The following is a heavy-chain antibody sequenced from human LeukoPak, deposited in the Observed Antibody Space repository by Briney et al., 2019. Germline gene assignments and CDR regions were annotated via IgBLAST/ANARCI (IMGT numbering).Heavy chain of an antibody. CDR2: IYYSGST. Sequence: SETLSLTCTVSGGSISSYYWSWIRQPPGKGLEWIGYIYYSGSTNYNPSLESRVTISVDTSKNQFSLKLSSVTAADTAVYYCARAIAAAGWSYYYGMDVWGQGTTVTVSS. CDR1: GGSISSYY. D-gene: IGHD6-13*01. V-gene: IGHV4-59*01. J-gene: IGHJ6*02. CDR3: ARAIAAAGWSYYYGMDV.